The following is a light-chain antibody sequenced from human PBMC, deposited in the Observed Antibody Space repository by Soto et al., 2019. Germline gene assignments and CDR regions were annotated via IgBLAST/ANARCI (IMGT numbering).Light chain of an antibody. CDR1: SSNLAYNS. CDR2: DDN. CDR3: GAWDDSLNVYV. J-gene: IGLJ1*01. Sequence: QSVLTQPPSVSAAPGQAVTISCSGSSSNLAYNSLSWYQQLPGTAPKLLIYDDNKRPSGIPARFSGSKSGTSVTLGITGLETGDEADYYCGAWDDSLNVYVFGSGTKLTVL. V-gene: IGLV1-51*01.